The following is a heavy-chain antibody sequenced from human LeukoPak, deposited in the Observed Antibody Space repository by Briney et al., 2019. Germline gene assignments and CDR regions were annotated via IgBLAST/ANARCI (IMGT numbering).Heavy chain of an antibody. Sequence: ASVQVSCRASCYTFTAYYMHGVRRAPGQGREWMVWINLNSGCTNSAQKFQGRVTMTRDTSISAAYIELSRLGSDATAVYYCARGYCSGGSCYKTWFDPWGQGTLVTVSS. V-gene: IGHV1-2*02. CDR3: ARGYCSGGSCYKTWFDP. J-gene: IGHJ5*02. CDR1: CYTFTAYY. CDR2: INLNSGCT. D-gene: IGHD2-15*01.